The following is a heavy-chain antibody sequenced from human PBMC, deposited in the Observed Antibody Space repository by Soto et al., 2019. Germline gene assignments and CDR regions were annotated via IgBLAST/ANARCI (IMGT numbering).Heavy chain of an antibody. CDR2: IIPIFGTA. CDR3: ARVGCGGDCYTYYYGMDV. CDR1: GGTCSSYA. Sequence: GASVKVSCKASGGTCSSYAIRWVRQAPGQWLEWMGGIIPIFGTANYAQKFQGRVTITADESTSTAYMELSSLRSEDTAVYYCARVGCGGDCYTYYYGMDVWGQGTTVTVS. J-gene: IGHJ6*02. D-gene: IGHD2-21*02. V-gene: IGHV1-69*01.